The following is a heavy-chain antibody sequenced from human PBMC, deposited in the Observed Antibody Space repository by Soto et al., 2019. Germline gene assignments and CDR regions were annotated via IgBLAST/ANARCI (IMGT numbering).Heavy chain of an antibody. J-gene: IGHJ6*02. D-gene: IGHD1-1*01. Sequence: PGESLKISCKGSGCSFTSYWIGWVRQMPGKGLEWMGIIYPGDSDTRYSPSFQGQVTISADKSISTAYLQWSSLKASDTAMYYCARIRDWNYYYYGMDVWGQGTTVTVSS. V-gene: IGHV5-51*01. CDR1: GCSFTSYW. CDR2: IYPGDSDT. CDR3: ARIRDWNYYYYGMDV.